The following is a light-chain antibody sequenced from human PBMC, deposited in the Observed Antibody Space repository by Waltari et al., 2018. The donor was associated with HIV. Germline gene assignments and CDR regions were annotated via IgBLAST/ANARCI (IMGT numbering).Light chain of an antibody. V-gene: IGLV2-11*01. Sequence: QSALTQPRSVSGSPGQSVTLSCTGTSSDVGGYNFVSWYQQYPGKAPKLMIYDVPRRPSGVPDRFFGSNSGNTASLTISGLQAEDEADYYCCSHAGTYTGWLFGGGTKLTVL. CDR2: DVP. J-gene: IGLJ3*02. CDR1: SSDVGGYNF. CDR3: CSHAGTYTGWL.